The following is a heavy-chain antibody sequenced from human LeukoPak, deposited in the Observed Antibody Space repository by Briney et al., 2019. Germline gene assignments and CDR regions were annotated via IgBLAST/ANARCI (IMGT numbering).Heavy chain of an antibody. J-gene: IGHJ4*02. CDR3: AKVMTRTMVRGVPPSDF. CDR2: ISGSGGST. V-gene: IGHV3-23*01. D-gene: IGHD3-10*01. Sequence: GGSLRLSCAASGFTFSSYAMTWVRQAPGKGLEWVSTISGSGGSTYYADSVKGRFTISRDNSKNTLYLQMSSLRAEDTAVYYCAKVMTRTMVRGVPPSDFWVQGTLVTVSS. CDR1: GFTFSSYA.